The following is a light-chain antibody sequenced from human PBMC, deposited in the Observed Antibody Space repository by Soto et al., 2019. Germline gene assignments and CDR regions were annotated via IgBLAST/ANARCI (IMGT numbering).Light chain of an antibody. CDR2: GAS. Sequence: EIVMTHSPATLSVFPWEIATLSCRASQSVSSNLAWYQQKPGRAPRLLIYGASTRATGMPARFSGSGSGTEFTLTISSLQSEDFAVYYCQQYNDWPPTFGQGTKVDIK. CDR1: QSVSSN. V-gene: IGKV3-15*01. J-gene: IGKJ1*01. CDR3: QQYNDWPPT.